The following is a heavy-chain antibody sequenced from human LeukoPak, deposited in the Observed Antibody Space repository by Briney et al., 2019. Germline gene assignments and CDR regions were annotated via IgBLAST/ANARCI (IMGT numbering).Heavy chain of an antibody. J-gene: IGHJ4*02. CDR2: ISGSGGNT. CDR3: ARERPGYGDYPGGIY. V-gene: IGHV3-23*01. CDR1: GFDFSTYT. D-gene: IGHD4-17*01. Sequence: GGSLRLSCAASGFDFSTYTMIWFRQSPGKGPEWVSGISGSGGNTYYPDSVKGRFTISRDNSKNTLYLQMNSLRAEDTAIYYCARERPGYGDYPGGIYWGQGTLVTVSS.